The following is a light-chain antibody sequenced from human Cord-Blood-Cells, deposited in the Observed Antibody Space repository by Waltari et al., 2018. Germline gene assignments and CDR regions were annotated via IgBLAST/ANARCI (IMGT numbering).Light chain of an antibody. V-gene: IGLV2-23*01. CDR2: EGS. J-gene: IGLJ3*02. Sequence: QSALTHPASVSGSPGQSITISCTRTSSDVASYNLVSWYQQHPGKAPKLMIYEGSKRPSVVSNRFSGSKSGNTASLTISGLQAEDEADYYCCSYAGSSTWVFGGGTKLTVL. CDR3: CSYAGSSTWV. CDR1: SSDVASYNL.